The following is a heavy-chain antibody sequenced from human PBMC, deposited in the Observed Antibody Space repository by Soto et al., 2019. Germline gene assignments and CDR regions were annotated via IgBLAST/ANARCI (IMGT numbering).Heavy chain of an antibody. Sequence: QVQLVESGGGVVQPGGSPRLSCAASGFTVSITGMHWVRQAPGRGLEWVAMISYDGSEKYYADSVKGRFTVSRDNSKNTLYLQMDGLRADDTAVYYCAKDWGSSGWFNWFDPWGQGTQVAVSS. J-gene: IGHJ5*02. V-gene: IGHV3-30*18. CDR1: GFTVSITG. CDR2: ISYDGSEK. CDR3: AKDWGSSGWFNWFDP. D-gene: IGHD6-19*01.